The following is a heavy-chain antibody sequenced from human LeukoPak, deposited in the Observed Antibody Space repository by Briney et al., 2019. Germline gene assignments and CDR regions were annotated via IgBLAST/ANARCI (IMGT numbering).Heavy chain of an antibody. CDR1: GFTFSSYW. J-gene: IGHJ4*02. V-gene: IGHV3-7*01. CDR3: ASADSSGWYLPLGY. CDR2: IKQDGSEK. D-gene: IGHD6-19*01. Sequence: PGGSLRLSCAASGFTFSSYWMSWVRQAPGKGLEWVANIKQDGSEKYYVDSVKGRFTISRDNAKNSLYLQMNSLRAEDTAVYYCASADSSGWYLPLGYWGQGTLVTVSS.